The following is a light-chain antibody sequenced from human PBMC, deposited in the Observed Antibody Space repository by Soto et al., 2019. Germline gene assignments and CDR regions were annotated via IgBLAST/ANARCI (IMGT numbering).Light chain of an antibody. CDR1: NIAIKS. Sequence: SYELTQAPSVSVAPGQTARITCGGNNIAIKSVHWYQQKPGQAPVLVVYDDGDRPSGIAERFSGSNSGNTATLTITRVEAGDEADYHCQVWDSSSDHRVVFGGGTKVTVL. V-gene: IGLV3-21*02. J-gene: IGLJ2*01. CDR3: QVWDSSSDHRVV. CDR2: DDG.